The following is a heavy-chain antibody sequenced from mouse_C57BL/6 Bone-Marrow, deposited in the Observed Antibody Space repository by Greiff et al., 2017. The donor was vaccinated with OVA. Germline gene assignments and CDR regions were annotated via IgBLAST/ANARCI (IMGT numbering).Heavy chain of an antibody. D-gene: IGHD2-5*01. V-gene: IGHV2-6*01. Sequence: VMLVESGPGLVAPSQSLSITCTVSGFSLTSYGVDWVRQSPGKGLEWLGVIWGVGSTNYNSALKSRLSISKDNSKSQVFLKMNSLQTDDTAMYDCARRYSNYDWFAYWGQGTLVTVSA. CDR3: ARRYSNYDWFAY. CDR1: GFSLTSYG. J-gene: IGHJ3*01. CDR2: IWGVGST.